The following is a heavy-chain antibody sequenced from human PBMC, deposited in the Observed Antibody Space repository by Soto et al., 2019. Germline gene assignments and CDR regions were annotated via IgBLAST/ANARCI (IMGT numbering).Heavy chain of an antibody. CDR3: ARDRNYYDSSGYYPFDS. V-gene: IGHV4-39*07. CDR1: GGSISSSSYY. D-gene: IGHD3-22*01. CDR2: IYYSGST. Sequence: PSETLSLTCNVSGGSISSSSYYWGWIRQPPGKGLEWIGSIYYSGSTYHTPSLKSRVTISVDTSKNQFSLKLNSVTAADTAVYYCARDRNYYDSSGYYPFDSWGQGTLVTVSS. J-gene: IGHJ5*01.